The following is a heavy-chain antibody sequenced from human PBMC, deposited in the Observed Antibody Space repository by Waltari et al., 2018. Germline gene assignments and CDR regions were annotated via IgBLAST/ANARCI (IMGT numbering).Heavy chain of an antibody. V-gene: IGHV1-69-2*01. D-gene: IGHD6-19*01. J-gene: IGHJ3*01. CDR3: ATALGDSSSASRPFDF. CDR1: GYTLSDYY. CDR2: VDPEDGET. Sequence: EVQLLQSGAELKEPGTTVRISCKVYGYTLSDYYIHWVQQAPGKGLRWMGLVDPEDGETIYADNFQGRVTISADTSTDTAFMELSSLRSEDTAVFYCATALGDSSSASRPFDFWGQGTMITVSS.